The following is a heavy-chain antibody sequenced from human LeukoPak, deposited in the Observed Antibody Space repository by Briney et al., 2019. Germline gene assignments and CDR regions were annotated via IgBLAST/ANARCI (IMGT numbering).Heavy chain of an antibody. Sequence: SETLSLTCTVSGGSISSYYWSWIRQPAGKGLEWIGRIYTSGSTNYNPSLKSRMTLSADTSKNQFSLKLTSLTAADTAVYYCARGSGNYSKDYYYMDVWGKGTTVTVSS. D-gene: IGHD3-10*01. CDR3: ARGSGNYSKDYYYMDV. J-gene: IGHJ6*03. CDR2: IYTSGST. V-gene: IGHV4-4*07. CDR1: GGSISSYY.